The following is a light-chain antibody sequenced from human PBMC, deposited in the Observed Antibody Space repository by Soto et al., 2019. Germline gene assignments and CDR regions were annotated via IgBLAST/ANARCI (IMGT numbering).Light chain of an antibody. V-gene: IGLV2-14*01. CDR1: SSDVGAYNY. Sequence: QSVLTQPASVSGSPGQSITISCTGTSSDVGAYNYVSWYQQFPGKAPKLMIYEVTNRPSGVSNRFSGSKSGNTASLTISGLQAEDEGGYYCTSFTTSSTYVFGTGTKVTVL. CDR3: TSFTTSSTYV. J-gene: IGLJ1*01. CDR2: EVT.